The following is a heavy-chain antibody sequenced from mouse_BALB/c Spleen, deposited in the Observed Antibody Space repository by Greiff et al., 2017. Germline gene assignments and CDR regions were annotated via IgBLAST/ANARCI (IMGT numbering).Heavy chain of an antibody. CDR1: GFSLTSYG. V-gene: IGHV2-9*02. J-gene: IGHJ3*01. D-gene: IGHD1-1*01. CDR2: IWAGGST. Sequence: VMLVESGPGLVAPSQSLSITCTVSGFSLTSYGVHWVRQPPGKGLEWLGVIWAGGSTNYNSALMSRLSISKDNSKSQVFLKMNSLQTDDTAMYYCARDSYYYGSGGFAYWGQGTLVTASA. CDR3: ARDSYYYGSGGFAY.